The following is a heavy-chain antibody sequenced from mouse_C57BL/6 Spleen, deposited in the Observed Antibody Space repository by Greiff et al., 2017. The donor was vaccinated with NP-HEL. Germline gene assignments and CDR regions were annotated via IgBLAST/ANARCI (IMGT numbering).Heavy chain of an antibody. CDR1: GYTFTDYY. CDR3: ARLGDYDGRLDY. CDR2: IYPGSGNT. D-gene: IGHD2-4*01. V-gene: IGHV1-76*01. Sequence: QVQLKESGAELVRPGASVKLSCKASGYTFTDYYINWVKQRPGQGLEWIARIYPGSGNTYYNEKFKGKATLTAEKSSSTAYMQLSSLTSEDSAVYFCARLGDYDGRLDYWGQGTTLTVSS. J-gene: IGHJ2*01.